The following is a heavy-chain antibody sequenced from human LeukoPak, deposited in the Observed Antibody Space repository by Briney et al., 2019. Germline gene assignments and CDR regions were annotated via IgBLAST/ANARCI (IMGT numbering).Heavy chain of an antibody. CDR1: GFTFSSYA. CDR3: DGSAYSGGYLDAFDI. D-gene: IGHD1-26*01. V-gene: IGHV3-23*01. J-gene: IGHJ3*02. CDR2: ISGSGGST. Sequence: GSLRLSCAASGFTFSSYAMSWVRQAPGKGLEWVSAISGSGGSTYYADSVKGRFTISRDNSKNTLYLQMNSLRAEDTAIYCCDGSAYSGGYLDAFDIGGQGTMVTVPS.